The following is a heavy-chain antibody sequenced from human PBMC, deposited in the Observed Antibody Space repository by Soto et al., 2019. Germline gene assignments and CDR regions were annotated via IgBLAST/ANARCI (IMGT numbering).Heavy chain of an antibody. CDR2: VYDSGNT. D-gene: IGHD2-21*01. CDR3: ARVYVFVGLAFSFDY. J-gene: IGHJ4*02. V-gene: IGHV4-4*02. CDR1: GGSFSTTHR. Sequence: QVQLQESGPEVVKPSGTLSLSCAVSGGSFSTTHRWTWVRQAPGKGLEWIGEVYDSGNTNYSPSLKSRVTISQDKSKTEFYLNLPSVTAADTAVYYCARVYVFVGLAFSFDYWGQGALVTVSA.